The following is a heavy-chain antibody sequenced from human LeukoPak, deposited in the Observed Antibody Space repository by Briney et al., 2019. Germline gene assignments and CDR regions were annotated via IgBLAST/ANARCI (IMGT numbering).Heavy chain of an antibody. J-gene: IGHJ4*01. V-gene: IGHV3-23*01. Sequence: PGGSLRLSCAASGFTFSKYAMSGVRQAPGRGVVWVSAFLAGCATYYADPVKGRFTISRDSSTNTLYLQMNSLRVDDTAIYYCTKDREPDNGWDLDYWGQGTLLIVSS. D-gene: IGHD6-19*01. CDR1: GFTFSKYA. CDR3: TKDREPDNGWDLDY. CDR2: FLAGCAT.